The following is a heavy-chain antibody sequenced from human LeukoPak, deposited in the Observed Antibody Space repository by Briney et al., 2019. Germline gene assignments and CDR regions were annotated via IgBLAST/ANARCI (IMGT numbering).Heavy chain of an antibody. D-gene: IGHD6-19*01. J-gene: IGHJ6*04. V-gene: IGHV1-69*13. CDR1: GGTFSSYA. CDR3: ARDKGWQGIAVVAQLYYYYYGMDV. Sequence: RASVKVSCKASGGTFSSYAISWVRQVPGQGLEWMGGIIPIFGTANYAQKFQGRVTITADESTSTAYMELSSLRSEDTAVYYCARDKGWQGIAVVAQLYYYYYGMDVWGKGTTVTVSS. CDR2: IIPIFGTA.